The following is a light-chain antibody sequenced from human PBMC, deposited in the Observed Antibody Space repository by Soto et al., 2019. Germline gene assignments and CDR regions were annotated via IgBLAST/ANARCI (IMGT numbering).Light chain of an antibody. Sequence: DIQMTQSPSSLSASVGDSVTITCRASQSIGAYLTWYLQKPGQAPKLLIDAASNLQSGVPSRFSGSGSGTHFTLTISSLQPEDFATYYCQQSYSTPRTFGQWTKVDIK. CDR2: AAS. V-gene: IGKV1-39*01. CDR3: QQSYSTPRT. J-gene: IGKJ1*01. CDR1: QSIGAY.